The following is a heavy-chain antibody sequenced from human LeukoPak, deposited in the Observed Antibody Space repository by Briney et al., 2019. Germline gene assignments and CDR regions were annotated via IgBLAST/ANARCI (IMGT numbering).Heavy chain of an antibody. CDR2: INPSGGST. D-gene: IGHD6-19*01. CDR1: GYTFTSYY. V-gene: IGHV1-46*01. Sequence: GASVKVSCKASGYTFTSYYMHWVRQAPGQGLEWMGIINPSGGSTSYAQKFQGRVTMTRDMSTSTVYMELSSLRSEDTAVYYCASPSAVAEYFDYWGQGTLVTVSS. J-gene: IGHJ4*02. CDR3: ASPSAVAEYFDY.